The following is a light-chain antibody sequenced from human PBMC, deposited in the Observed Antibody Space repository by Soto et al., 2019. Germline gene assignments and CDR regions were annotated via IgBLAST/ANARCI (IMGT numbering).Light chain of an antibody. J-gene: IGLJ2*01. V-gene: IGLV2-14*01. CDR1: SSDVGGYKY. Sequence: QSVLTQPASVSGSPGQSITISCTGTSSDVGGYKYVSWYQQHPGKAPKLMIYEVSNRPSGVSNRFSGSKSGNTASLTISGLQAEDEADYYCSSYTSTSPVVFGGGTKLTVL. CDR2: EVS. CDR3: SSYTSTSPVV.